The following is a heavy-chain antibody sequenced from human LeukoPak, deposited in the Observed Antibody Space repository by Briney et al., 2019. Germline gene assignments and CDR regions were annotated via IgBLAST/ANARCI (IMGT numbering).Heavy chain of an antibody. CDR1: GYTFTSYA. CDR2: INTNTGNP. J-gene: IGHJ3*02. V-gene: IGHV7-4-1*02. D-gene: IGHD2-15*01. Sequence: GASVKVSCKASGYTFTSYAMNWVRQAPGQGLEWMGWINTNTGNPTYAQGFTGRFVFSLDTSVSTAYLQISSLKAEDTAVYYCARGYCSGGSCLDAFDIWGQGTMVTVSS. CDR3: ARGYCSGGSCLDAFDI.